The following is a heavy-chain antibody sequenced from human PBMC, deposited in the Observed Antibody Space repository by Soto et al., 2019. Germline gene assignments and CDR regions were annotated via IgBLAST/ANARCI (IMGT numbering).Heavy chain of an antibody. Sequence: GGSLRLSCAASGFTFSSYAMHWVRQAPGKGLEWVAVISYDGSNKYYADSVKGRFTISRDDSKNSLYLQMNSLKTEDTAVYYCATVRLRPGIWGQGTMVTVSS. J-gene: IGHJ3*02. V-gene: IGHV3-30-3*01. CDR2: ISYDGSNK. CDR1: GFTFSSYA. D-gene: IGHD5-12*01. CDR3: ATVRLRPGI.